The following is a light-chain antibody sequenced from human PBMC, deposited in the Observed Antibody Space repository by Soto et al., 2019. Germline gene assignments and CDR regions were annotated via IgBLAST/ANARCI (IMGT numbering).Light chain of an antibody. Sequence: QSVLTQPPSASGTPGQRVTISCSGSSSNIETNDIFCHQQLPGSAPHLLIYSNDQRRSGVPARFSASKSGTSASLAISGRRSEDDAEYFCATWDDSLSGVVFGGGTKLTVL. J-gene: IGLJ2*01. CDR2: SND. CDR3: ATWDDSLSGVV. CDR1: SSNIETND. V-gene: IGLV1-47*02.